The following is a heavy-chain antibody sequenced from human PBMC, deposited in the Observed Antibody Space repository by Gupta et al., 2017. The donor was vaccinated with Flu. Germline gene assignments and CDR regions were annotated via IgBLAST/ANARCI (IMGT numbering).Heavy chain of an antibody. CDR2: IWFDGSNK. V-gene: IGHV3-33*01. J-gene: IGHJ4*02. Sequence: QVQLAESGGGVVQPGRSLRLSCAASGFIFNRYGMHWVRQAPGKGLEWVSVIWFDGSNKYYADSVKGRFTISRDDSKNTLYLQMDSLRAEDTAIYYCARGYRTSWGVFDYWGQGTLVTVSS. CDR1: GFIFNRYG. CDR3: ARGYRTSWGVFDY. D-gene: IGHD6-6*01.